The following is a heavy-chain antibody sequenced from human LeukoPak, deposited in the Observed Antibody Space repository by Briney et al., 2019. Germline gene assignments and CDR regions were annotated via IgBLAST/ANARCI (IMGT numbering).Heavy chain of an antibody. CDR2: IYYSGST. CDR3: ARHRIYYYDSSGYYYPLDY. D-gene: IGHD3-22*01. CDR1: GGSISSSSYY. V-gene: IGHV4-39*01. J-gene: IGHJ4*02. Sequence: SETLSLICTVSGGSISSSSYYWGWIRQPPGKGLEWIGSIYYSGSTYYNPSLKSRVTISVDTSKNQFSLKLSSVTAADTAVYYCARHRIYYYDSSGYYYPLDYWGQGTLVTVSS.